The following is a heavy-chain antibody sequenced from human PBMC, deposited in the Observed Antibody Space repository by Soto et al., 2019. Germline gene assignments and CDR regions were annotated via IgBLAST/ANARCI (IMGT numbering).Heavy chain of an antibody. V-gene: IGHV3-74*01. CDR3: AKVWFSSGWPYYFDY. Sequence: PGGSLRLSCTASGFTFINYWMHWVRQAPGKGPVWVSRVDGVGSGTSYADSVKGRFTISRDNAKNTLYLQMNSLSAEDTAVYYCAKVWFSSGWPYYFDYWGQGTLVTVSS. CDR1: GFTFINYW. D-gene: IGHD6-19*01. CDR2: VDGVGSGT. J-gene: IGHJ4*02.